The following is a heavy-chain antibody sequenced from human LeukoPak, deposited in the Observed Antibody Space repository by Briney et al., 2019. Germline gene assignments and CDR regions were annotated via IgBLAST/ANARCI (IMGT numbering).Heavy chain of an antibody. D-gene: IGHD3-16*02. V-gene: IGHV1-69*13. CDR1: GGTFSSYA. CDR2: IIPIFGTA. Sequence: GASVKVSCKASGGTFSSYAISWVRQAPGQGLEWMGGIIPIFGTANYAQKFQGRVTITADESTSTAYMELSSLRSEDTAVYYCARARRTYDYVWGSYLPFDYWGQGTLVTVSS. CDR3: ARARRTYDYVWGSYLPFDY. J-gene: IGHJ4*02.